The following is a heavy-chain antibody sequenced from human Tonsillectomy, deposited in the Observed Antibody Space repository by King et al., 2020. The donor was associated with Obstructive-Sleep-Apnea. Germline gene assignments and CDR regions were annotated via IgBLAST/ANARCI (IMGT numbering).Heavy chain of an antibody. CDR1: GFSISSDSY. Sequence: MQLQESGPGLVKPSETLSLTYNVSGFSISSDSYWGWIRQPPGKGLEWVGSISHTGITHYNPSLKSRVTMSLDTSKSQFSLKLNSVTATDTAVYYCARGIYSSAWYPLHFDYWGQGTLVTISS. J-gene: IGHJ4*02. V-gene: IGHV4-38-2*02. CDR2: ISHTGIT. D-gene: IGHD6-19*01. CDR3: ARGIYSSAWYPLHFDY.